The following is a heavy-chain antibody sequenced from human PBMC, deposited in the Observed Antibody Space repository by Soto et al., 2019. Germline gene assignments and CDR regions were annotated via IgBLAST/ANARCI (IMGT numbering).Heavy chain of an antibody. V-gene: IGHV4-59*01. Sequence: SETLSLTCTVSGGSISSYYWSWIRQPPGKGLEWIGYIYYSGSTNYNPSLKSRVTISVGTSKNQFSLKLSSVTAADTAVYYCARVATYDDSSGYYHYYYYGMDVWGQGTTVTVSS. CDR3: ARVATYDDSSGYYHYYYYGMDV. CDR1: GGSISSYY. J-gene: IGHJ6*02. CDR2: IYYSGST. D-gene: IGHD3-22*01.